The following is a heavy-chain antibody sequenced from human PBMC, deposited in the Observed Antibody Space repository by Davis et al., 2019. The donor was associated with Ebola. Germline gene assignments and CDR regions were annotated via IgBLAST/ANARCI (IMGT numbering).Heavy chain of an antibody. CDR1: GLNFPNYA. Sequence: GGSLRLSCAASGLNFPNYAMHWVRQAPGKGLECVAVISYDGIEKYYPESVKGRFTISRDNSQDTLFLEMNNLRTDDTAVYFCARGLLPYGLDLWGQGTTVTVSS. J-gene: IGHJ6*02. CDR3: ARGLLPYGLDL. V-gene: IGHV3-30*04. CDR2: ISYDGIEK. D-gene: IGHD2-15*01.